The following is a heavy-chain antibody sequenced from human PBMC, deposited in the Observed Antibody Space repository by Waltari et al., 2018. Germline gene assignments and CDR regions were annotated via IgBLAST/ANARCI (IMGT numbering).Heavy chain of an antibody. V-gene: IGHV4-38-2*01. CDR1: GSSISSVYS. J-gene: IGHJ4*02. CDR2: IYHSGSA. Sequence: QVQLQESGPGLVKPSETLSLPCAVSGSSISSVYSWGWIRQPPGKGLAWSGSIYHSGSAYDNPSLESRDTISVDTSKNQCSRKLSSVTDADTAVYYCARRASAAGDYYFDYWGQGTLVTVSS. CDR3: ARRASAAGDYYFDY. D-gene: IGHD6-13*01.